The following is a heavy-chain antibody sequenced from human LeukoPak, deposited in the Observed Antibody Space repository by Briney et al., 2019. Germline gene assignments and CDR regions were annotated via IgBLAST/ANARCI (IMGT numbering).Heavy chain of an antibody. CDR1: GGSISSYY. CDR2: INHSGST. CDR3: ARRQYGSGSYY. D-gene: IGHD3-10*01. J-gene: IGHJ4*02. V-gene: IGHV4-34*01. Sequence: SETLSLTCTVSGGSISSYYWSWIRQPPGKGLEWIGEINHSGSTNYNPSLKSRVTISVDTSKNQFSLKLSSVTAADTAVYYCARRQYGSGSYYWGQGTLVTVSS.